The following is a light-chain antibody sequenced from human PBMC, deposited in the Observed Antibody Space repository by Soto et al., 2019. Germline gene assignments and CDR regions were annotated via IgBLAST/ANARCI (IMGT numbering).Light chain of an antibody. CDR1: QSMNDW. Sequence: DIQMTQSPSTLSASVGDRVTITCRASQSMNDWLAWYQQKPGKAPKVLIYDASSLQSGVPSRFSGSGSGTEFTLTIDSLLSDDVAIYYCLRYNAFSQTFGQGTKVEI. V-gene: IGKV1-5*01. CDR3: LRYNAFSQT. CDR2: DAS. J-gene: IGKJ1*01.